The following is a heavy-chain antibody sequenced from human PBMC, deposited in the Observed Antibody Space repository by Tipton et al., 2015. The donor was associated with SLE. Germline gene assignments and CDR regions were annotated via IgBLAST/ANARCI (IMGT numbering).Heavy chain of an antibody. J-gene: IGHJ3*02. CDR1: GFTFSSYS. CDR2: ISSSSSYI. Sequence: SLRLSCAASGFTFSSYSMNWVRQAPGKGLEWVSSISSSSSYIYYADSVKGRFTISRDNAKNTLYLQMNSLRAGDTAVYYCAAPDAFDIWGQGTMVTVSS. CDR3: AAPDAFDI. V-gene: IGHV3-21*04.